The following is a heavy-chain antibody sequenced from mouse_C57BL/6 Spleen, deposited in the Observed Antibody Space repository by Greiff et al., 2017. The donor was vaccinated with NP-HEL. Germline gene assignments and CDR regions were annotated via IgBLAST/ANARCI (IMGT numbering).Heavy chain of an antibody. CDR2: ISNLAYSI. V-gene: IGHV5-15*04. J-gene: IGHJ1*03. CDR3: ARRGGYDWYFDV. D-gene: IGHD2-14*01. CDR1: GFTFSDYG. Sequence: EVKVEESGGGLVQPGGSLKLSCAASGFTFSDYGMAWVRQAPRKGPEWVAFISNLAYSIYYADTVTGRFTISRENAKNTLYLEMSSLRSEDTAMYYCARRGGYDWYFDVWGTGTTVTVSS.